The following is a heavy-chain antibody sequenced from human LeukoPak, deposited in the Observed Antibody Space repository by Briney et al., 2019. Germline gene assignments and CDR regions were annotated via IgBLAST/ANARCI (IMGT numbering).Heavy chain of an antibody. CDR2: IYYSGST. J-gene: IGHJ6*02. Sequence: SETLSLTCTVSGGSISSSSYYWGWIRQPPGKGLEWIGSIYYSGSTYYNPSLKSRVTISVDTSKNQFSLKLSSVTAADTAVYYCARVAGLQDGYYYYGMDVWGQGTTVTVSS. CDR3: ARVAGLQDGYYYYGMDV. CDR1: GGSISSSSYY. D-gene: IGHD4-11*01. V-gene: IGHV4-39*07.